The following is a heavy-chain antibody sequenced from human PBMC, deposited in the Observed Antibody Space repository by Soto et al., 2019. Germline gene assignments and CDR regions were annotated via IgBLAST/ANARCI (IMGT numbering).Heavy chain of an antibody. D-gene: IGHD3-9*01. CDR2: IIPIFGTA. CDR1: GGTFSSYA. V-gene: IGHV1-69*06. Sequence: QVQLVQSGAEVKKPGSSVKVSCKASGGTFSSYAISGVRQAPGQGLEWMGGIIPIFGTANYAQKFQGRVTITADKSMSTAYMELSSLRSEDTAVYSCTITDRTVRSFDGAKEGIFDYGGQGTLVTFSS. J-gene: IGHJ4*02. CDR3: TITDRTVRSFDGAKEGIFDY.